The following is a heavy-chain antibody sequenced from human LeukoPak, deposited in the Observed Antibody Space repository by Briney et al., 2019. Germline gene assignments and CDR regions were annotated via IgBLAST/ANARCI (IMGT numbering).Heavy chain of an antibody. CDR2: ISGSGGST. CDR1: GFTFSSYA. D-gene: IGHD2-15*01. Sequence: GGSLRLSCAASGFTFSSYAMSWVRQAPGKGLGWVSAISGSGGSTYYAGSVKGRFTISRDNSKNTLYLQMNSLRAEDTAVYYCAKSYPRSCSGGSCYAGGYYFDYWGQGTLVTVSS. V-gene: IGHV3-23*01. J-gene: IGHJ4*02. CDR3: AKSYPRSCSGGSCYAGGYYFDY.